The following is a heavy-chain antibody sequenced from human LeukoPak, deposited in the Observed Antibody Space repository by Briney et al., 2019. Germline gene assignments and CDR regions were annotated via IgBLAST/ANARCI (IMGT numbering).Heavy chain of an antibody. CDR2: ISSSGSTI. CDR1: GFTFSSYE. D-gene: IGHD3-10*01. CDR3: ARDRRVRGVNNFDY. Sequence: PGGSLRLSCAASGFTFSSYEMNWVRQAPGKGLEWVSYISSSGSTIYYADSVKGRFTISRDNAKNSLYLQMNSLRAEDTAVYYCARDRRVRGVNNFDYWGQGTLVTVSS. J-gene: IGHJ4*02. V-gene: IGHV3-48*03.